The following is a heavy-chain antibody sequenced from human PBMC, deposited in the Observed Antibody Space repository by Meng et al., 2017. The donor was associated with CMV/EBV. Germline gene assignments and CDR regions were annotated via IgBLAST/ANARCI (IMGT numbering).Heavy chain of an antibody. CDR1: GFTFSDYY. V-gene: IGHV3-11*01. Sequence: LSLTCAASGFTFSDYYMSWIRQAPGKGLEWVSYISSSGSTIYYADSVKGRFTISRDNSKNTLYLQMNSLRAEDTAVYYCAKEGLEYLAAGYNWFDPWGQGTLVTVSS. CDR2: ISSSGSTI. D-gene: IGHD6-13*01. CDR3: AKEGLEYLAAGYNWFDP. J-gene: IGHJ5*02.